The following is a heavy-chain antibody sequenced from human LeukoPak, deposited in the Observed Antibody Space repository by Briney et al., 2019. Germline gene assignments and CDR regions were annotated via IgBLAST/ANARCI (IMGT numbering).Heavy chain of an antibody. CDR1: GFTFSSYW. CDR2: IKQDGSER. D-gene: IGHD6-13*01. CDR3: ARQGTAAYSMNFNY. J-gene: IGHJ4*02. V-gene: IGHV3-7*01. Sequence: GGSLRLSCAASGFTFSSYWISWVRQAPGKGLEWVANIKQDGSERYYVDSVKGRFTISRDNAKNSLYLQMDSLSAEDTAVYYCARQGTAAYSMNFNYWGQGTLVTVSS.